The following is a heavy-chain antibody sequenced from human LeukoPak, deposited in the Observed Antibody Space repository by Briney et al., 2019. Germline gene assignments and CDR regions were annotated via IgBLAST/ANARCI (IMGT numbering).Heavy chain of an antibody. CDR1: GGSISSGGYF. J-gene: IGHJ4*02. D-gene: IGHD5-12*01. V-gene: IGHV4-31*11. CDR3: ARAPVATRHFDY. Sequence: SETLSLTCAVSGGSISSGGYFWSWIRQHPGKGLEWIGYIYYSGSTYYNLSLKSRVTISVDTSKNQFSLNLNSVTAADTAVYYCARAPVATRHFDYWGQGTLVTVSS. CDR2: IYYSGST.